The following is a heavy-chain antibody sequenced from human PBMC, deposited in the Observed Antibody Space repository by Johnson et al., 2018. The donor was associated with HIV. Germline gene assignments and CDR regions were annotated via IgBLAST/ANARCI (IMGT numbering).Heavy chain of an antibody. J-gene: IGHJ3*02. CDR1: GFTFSSYA. Sequence: QVQLVESGGGVVQPGRSPRLSCAASGFTFSSYAMHWVRQAPGKGLEWVAVISYDGSNKYYADSVKGRFTISRDNSKNTLYLQMNSLRAEDTAVYYCASASDAFDIWGQGTMVTVSS. CDR3: ASASDAFDI. V-gene: IGHV3-30*04. CDR2: ISYDGSNK.